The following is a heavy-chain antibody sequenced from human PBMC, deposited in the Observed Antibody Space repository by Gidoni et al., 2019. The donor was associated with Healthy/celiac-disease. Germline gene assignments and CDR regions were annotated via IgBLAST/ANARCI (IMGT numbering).Heavy chain of an antibody. CDR1: GFSLSNARMG. D-gene: IGHD3-9*01. CDR3: ARIVTEYDILTGYHGWFDP. Sequence: QVTLKESGPVLVKPTETLTLTCTVSGFSLSNARMGVSWIRQPPGKALEWLAHIFSNDEKSYSTSLKSRLTISKDTSKSQVVLTMTNMDPVDTATYYCARIVTEYDILTGYHGWFDPWGQGTLVTVSS. CDR2: IFSNDEK. V-gene: IGHV2-26*01. J-gene: IGHJ5*02.